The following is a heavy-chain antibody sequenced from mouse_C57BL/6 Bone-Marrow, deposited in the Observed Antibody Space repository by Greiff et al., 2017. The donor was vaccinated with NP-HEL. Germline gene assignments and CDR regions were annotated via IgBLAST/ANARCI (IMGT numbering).Heavy chain of an antibody. J-gene: IGHJ1*03. Sequence: EVQLVESGGGLVQPKGSLKLSCAASGFTFNTYAMHWVRQAPGTGLEWVARIRSKSSNYATYYADSVKDRFTISRDDSQSMLYLQMNNLKTEDTAMYYCVRDLGTTVVADWYFDVWGTGTTVTVSS. CDR3: VRDLGTTVVADWYFDV. CDR1: GFTFNTYA. CDR2: IRSKSSNYAT. V-gene: IGHV10-3*01. D-gene: IGHD1-1*01.